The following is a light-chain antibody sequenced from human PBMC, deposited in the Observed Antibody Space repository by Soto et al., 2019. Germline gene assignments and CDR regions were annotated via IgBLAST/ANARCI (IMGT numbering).Light chain of an antibody. CDR2: DAS. Sequence: EIVLTQSPATLSLSPGERATLSCRASQSVSSYLAWYQQKPGQAPRLLIYDASNRATGIPARSSGSGSGTDFTLTNSSLEPEDFAVYYCQQRSNWPPLTFGGGTKVEIK. J-gene: IGKJ4*01. CDR3: QQRSNWPPLT. V-gene: IGKV3-11*01. CDR1: QSVSSY.